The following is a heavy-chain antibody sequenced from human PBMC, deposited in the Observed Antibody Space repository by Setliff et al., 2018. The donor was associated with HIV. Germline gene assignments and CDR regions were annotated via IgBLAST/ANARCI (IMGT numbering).Heavy chain of an antibody. CDR3: ARDSANYPYYYMDV. V-gene: IGHV1-3*01. CDR1: GYTFTSYA. Sequence: ASVKVSCKASGYTFTSYAMHWVRQAPGQRLEWMGWINAGNGNTKYSQKFQGRVTITRDTSASTAYMEVSSLRSEDTAVYYCARDSANYPYYYMDVWGKGTTVTVSS. CDR2: INAGNGNT. D-gene: IGHD3-10*01. J-gene: IGHJ6*03.